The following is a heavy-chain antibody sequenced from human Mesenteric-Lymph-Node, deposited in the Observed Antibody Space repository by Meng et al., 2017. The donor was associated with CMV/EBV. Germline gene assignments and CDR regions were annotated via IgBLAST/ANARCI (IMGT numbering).Heavy chain of an antibody. Sequence: ASVKVSCKASGYTFTSYYMHWVRQAPGQGLEWMGIINPSGGSTSYAQKFQGRVTMTRDTSTSTASMELRSLTSDDTAVYYCARGGYRYGYYYYYGMDVWGQGTTVTVSS. CDR2: INPSGGST. J-gene: IGHJ6*02. CDR3: ARGGYRYGYYYYYGMDV. D-gene: IGHD5-18*01. V-gene: IGHV1-46*01. CDR1: GYTFTSYY.